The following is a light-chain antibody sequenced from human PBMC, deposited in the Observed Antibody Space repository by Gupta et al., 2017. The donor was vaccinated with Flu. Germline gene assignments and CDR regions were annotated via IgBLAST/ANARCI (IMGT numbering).Light chain of an antibody. J-gene: IGKJ2*03. CDR1: RSILYSPNHKKY. CDR2: WAS. CDR3: QQYGGTPYS. Sequence: DIVMTQSPDSLTVSLGERATINCQSSRSILYSPNHKKYLAWYQQKPGQPPKLLLYWASTRDYGAPDRFSGSGSGTDFTLTISSRQAEDVAVYYCQQYGGTPYSFGQGTKMEIK. V-gene: IGKV4-1*01.